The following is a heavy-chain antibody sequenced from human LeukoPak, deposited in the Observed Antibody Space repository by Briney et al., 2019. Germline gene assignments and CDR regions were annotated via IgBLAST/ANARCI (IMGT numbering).Heavy chain of an antibody. D-gene: IGHD3-3*01. CDR3: AKVTSITIFGVGPFDY. CDR1: GFAFSSYA. Sequence: GGSLRLSCAASGFAFSSYAMSWVRQAPGKGLEWVSAISGSGGSTYYADSVKGRFTISRDNSKNTLYLQMNSLRAEDTAVYYCAKVTSITIFGVGPFDYWGQGTLVTVSS. CDR2: ISGSGGST. J-gene: IGHJ4*02. V-gene: IGHV3-23*01.